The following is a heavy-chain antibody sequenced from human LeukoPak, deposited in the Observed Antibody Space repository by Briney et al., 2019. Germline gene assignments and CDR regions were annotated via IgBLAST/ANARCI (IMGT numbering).Heavy chain of an antibody. Sequence: TGGSLRLSCAASGFTFSSYSMNWVRQAPGKGLEWVSAISGSGGSTYYADSVKGRFTISRDNSKNTLYLQMNSLRAEDTAVYYCAKGPEELLPYYFDYWGQGTLVTVSS. CDR2: ISGSGGST. D-gene: IGHD1-26*01. CDR3: AKGPEELLPYYFDY. V-gene: IGHV3-23*01. CDR1: GFTFSSYS. J-gene: IGHJ4*02.